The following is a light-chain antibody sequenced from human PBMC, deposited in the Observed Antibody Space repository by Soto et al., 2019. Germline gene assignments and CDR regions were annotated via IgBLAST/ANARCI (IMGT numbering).Light chain of an antibody. CDR3: LQHHSYLWT. V-gene: IGKV3-11*01. Sequence: EIVLTQSPATLSLSPGERATLSCRASQSVSSYLAWYQQKPGQAPRLLIYDASNRATGIPARFSGSGSGTDFTLTISSLEPEDFAVYYSLQHHSYLWTFGQGTKVEIK. CDR1: QSVSSY. J-gene: IGKJ1*01. CDR2: DAS.